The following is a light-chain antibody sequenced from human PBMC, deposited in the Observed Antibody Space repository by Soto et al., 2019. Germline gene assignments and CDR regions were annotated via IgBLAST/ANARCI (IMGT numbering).Light chain of an antibody. J-gene: IGKJ5*01. CDR3: QQRSNWPVT. CDR2: RAS. Sequence: EIVLTQSPATLSLSPGERATLSCRASQSVSSYLAWFQQKPGQAPRLLIYRASNRATGVPARFSGSGSGTDFTLIISSLEPEDFAVYYCQQRSNWPVTFGQGTRLEIK. V-gene: IGKV3-11*01. CDR1: QSVSSY.